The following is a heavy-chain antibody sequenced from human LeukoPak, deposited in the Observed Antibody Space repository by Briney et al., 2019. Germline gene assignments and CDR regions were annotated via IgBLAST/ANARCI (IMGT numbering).Heavy chain of an antibody. Sequence: GSSVKVSCKASGFTFTGYYMHWVRQPPGQGLEWMGWINPNSGGTNYAQKFQGRVTMTRDTSISTAYMELSRLRSDDTAVYYCTRPYYDFWSGYADNWFDPWGQGTLVTVSS. J-gene: IGHJ5*02. D-gene: IGHD3-3*01. CDR3: TRPYYDFWSGYADNWFDP. V-gene: IGHV1-2*02. CDR2: INPNSGGT. CDR1: GFTFTGYY.